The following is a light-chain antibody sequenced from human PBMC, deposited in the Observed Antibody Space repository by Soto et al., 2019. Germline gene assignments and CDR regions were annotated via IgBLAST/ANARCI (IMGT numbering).Light chain of an antibody. V-gene: IGKV3-11*01. CDR3: QQRTNWSSVT. CDR1: QRVSSY. CDR2: DAS. J-gene: IGKJ4*01. Sequence: PGDRATLSCRASQRVSSYLAWYQQKPGQAPRLLIYDASNRATGIPARFSGSGSGADFTLTISSLEPEDFAVYYCQQRTNWSSVTFGGGTKVEIK.